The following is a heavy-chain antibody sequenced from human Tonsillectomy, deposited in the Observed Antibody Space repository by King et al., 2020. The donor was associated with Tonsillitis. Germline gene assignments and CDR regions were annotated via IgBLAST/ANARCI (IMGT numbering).Heavy chain of an antibody. V-gene: IGHV3-23*04. Sequence: VQLVESGGGLVQPGGSLRLSCAASGFTFSSCAMTWVRQAPGMRLEWVSAISGSAGGTYYAESVKGRFTISRDKSKNTLYLQMNSLRAEDTAVYYCAKGWVEMDAWGQGTLVTVSS. D-gene: IGHD5-24*01. CDR3: AKGWVEMDA. J-gene: IGHJ4*02. CDR1: GFTFSSCA. CDR2: ISGSAGGT.